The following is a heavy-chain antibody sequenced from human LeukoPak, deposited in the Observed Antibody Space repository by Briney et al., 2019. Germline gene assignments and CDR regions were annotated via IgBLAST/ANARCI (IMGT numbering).Heavy chain of an antibody. Sequence: GESLKISCKGSGYNFAHDWIGWVRQMPGTGLEWMGIIFPDDSDTIYSPSFQGQVTISADKSINTAYLQWSDLKASDSAIYYCARQESEMTTPANRYFDLWGQGTLITVSS. V-gene: IGHV5-51*01. CDR1: GYNFAHDW. J-gene: IGHJ4*02. CDR2: IFPDDSDT. D-gene: IGHD5-24*01. CDR3: ARQESEMTTPANRYFDL.